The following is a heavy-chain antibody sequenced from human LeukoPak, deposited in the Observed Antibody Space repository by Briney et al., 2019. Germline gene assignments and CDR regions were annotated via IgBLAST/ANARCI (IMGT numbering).Heavy chain of an antibody. CDR3: ARGPFTIFGVVMAGEADY. V-gene: IGHV1-3*01. J-gene: IGHJ4*02. Sequence: ASVKVSCKASGYTFTSYAMHWVRQAPGQRLEWMGWINAGNGNTKYSQKFQGRVTITRDTSTSTAYMELRSLRSDDTAVYYCARGPFTIFGVVMAGEADYWGQGTLVTVSS. CDR1: GYTFTSYA. D-gene: IGHD3-3*01. CDR2: INAGNGNT.